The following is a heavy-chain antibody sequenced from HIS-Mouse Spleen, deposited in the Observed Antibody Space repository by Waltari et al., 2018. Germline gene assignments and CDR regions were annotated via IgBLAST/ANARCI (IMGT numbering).Heavy chain of an antibody. D-gene: IGHD6-13*01. Sequence: QLQLQESGPGLVKPSETLSLTCTVSGGSISSSSYYWGGIRQPPGKGLEWIGSFYYSGSTYYNPSLKSRVTISVDTSKNQFSLKLSSVTAADTAVYYCAREIPYSSSWYDWYFDLWGRGTLVTVSS. J-gene: IGHJ2*01. V-gene: IGHV4-39*07. CDR3: AREIPYSSSWYDWYFDL. CDR1: GGSISSSSYY. CDR2: FYYSGST.